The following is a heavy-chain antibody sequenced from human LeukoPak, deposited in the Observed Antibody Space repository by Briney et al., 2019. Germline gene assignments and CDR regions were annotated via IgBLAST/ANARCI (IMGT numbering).Heavy chain of an antibody. CDR3: ASRFDY. CDR1: GFTVSDNY. CDR2: IYSGDGT. J-gene: IGHJ4*02. V-gene: IGHV3-53*01. Sequence: PGGSLRLSCAASGFTVSDNYMSWVRQAPGKGLEWVSLIYSGDGTYYADSVRGRFTISRDNAKNSLYLQMNSLRAEDTAVYYCASRFDYWGQGTLVTVSS.